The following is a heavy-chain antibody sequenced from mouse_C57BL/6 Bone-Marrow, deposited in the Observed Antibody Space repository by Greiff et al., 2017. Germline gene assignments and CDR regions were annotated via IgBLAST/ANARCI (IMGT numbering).Heavy chain of an antibody. CDR2: INPSSGYT. J-gene: IGHJ3*01. V-gene: IGHV1-4*01. Sequence: VQLQQSGAELARPGASVKMSCKASGYTFTSYTMHWVKQRPGQGLEWIGYINPSSGYTKYNQKFKNKATLTADKSSSTAYMQLISLTSEDSAVYYCARGGRFAYWGQGTLVTVSA. CDR1: GYTFTSYT. CDR3: ARGGRFAY.